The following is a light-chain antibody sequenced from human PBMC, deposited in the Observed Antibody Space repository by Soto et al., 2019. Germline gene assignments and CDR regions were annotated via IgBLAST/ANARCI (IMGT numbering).Light chain of an antibody. CDR2: EVV. CDR1: KNDIGVYDF. J-gene: IGLJ3*02. V-gene: IGLV2-8*01. CDR3: QSSDRGDTYWV. Sequence: QSVLTQPPSASGSPGQSVTISCTGTKNDIGVYDFVSWYQHHPGKAPRLIIYEVVQRPSGVPDRFSGSKSGNTASLTVSGLQAADEADYYCQSSDRGDTYWVFGGGTKLTVL.